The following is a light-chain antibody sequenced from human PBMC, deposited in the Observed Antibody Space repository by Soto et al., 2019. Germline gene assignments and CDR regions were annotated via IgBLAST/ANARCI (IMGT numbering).Light chain of an antibody. J-gene: IGLJ2*01. CDR1: SSDVGSDNL. V-gene: IGLV2-23*02. CDR2: EVS. CDR3: CSYAGSSSVV. Sequence: QSALTQPASVSGSPGQSITISCTVTSSDVGSDNLVYWYQQHPGKAHKLMIYEVSKRPAGVSNRFSGSKSGNTASLTISGLQAEDEADYYCCSYAGSSSVVFGGGTKLTVL.